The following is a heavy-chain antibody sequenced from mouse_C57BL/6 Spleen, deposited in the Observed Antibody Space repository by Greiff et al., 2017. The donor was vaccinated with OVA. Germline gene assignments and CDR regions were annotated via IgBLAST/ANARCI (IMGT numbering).Heavy chain of an antibody. CDR3: ARGDGYYRYFDY. D-gene: IGHD2-3*01. Sequence: QVQLQQPGAELVKPGASVKLSCKASGYTFTSYWMHWVKQRPGQGLEWIGMIHPNSGSTNYNEKFKSKATLTVDKSSSTAYMQLSSLTSEDSAVYYCARGDGYYRYFDYWGQGTTLTVSS. CDR1: GYTFTSYW. J-gene: IGHJ2*01. V-gene: IGHV1-64*01. CDR2: IHPNSGST.